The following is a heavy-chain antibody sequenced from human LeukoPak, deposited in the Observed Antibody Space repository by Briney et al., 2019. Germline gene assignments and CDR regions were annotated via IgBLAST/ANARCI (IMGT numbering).Heavy chain of an antibody. Sequence: GGSLRLSCAASGFTFSSYSMNWVRQAPGKGLEWVSSISSSSSYIYYADSVKGRFTISRDNAKNSLYLQMNSLRAEDTAVYYCARGESSSWYDNDAFDIWGQGTMVTVSS. D-gene: IGHD6-13*01. J-gene: IGHJ3*02. CDR2: ISSSSSYI. CDR3: ARGESSSWYDNDAFDI. V-gene: IGHV3-21*01. CDR1: GFTFSSYS.